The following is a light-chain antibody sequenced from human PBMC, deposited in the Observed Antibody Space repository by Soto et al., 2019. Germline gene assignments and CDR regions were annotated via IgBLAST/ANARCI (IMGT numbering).Light chain of an antibody. Sequence: EIVLTQSPGTLSLSPGERATLSCRASQSVSSSYLAWYQQKPGQAPRLLIYGASSRATGIPDRFSGSASGTDFTLTISRLEPEDFAGCYCQQYGGSRLTCGGGTKVEIK. V-gene: IGKV3-20*01. J-gene: IGKJ4*01. CDR1: QSVSSSY. CDR3: QQYGGSRLT. CDR2: GAS.